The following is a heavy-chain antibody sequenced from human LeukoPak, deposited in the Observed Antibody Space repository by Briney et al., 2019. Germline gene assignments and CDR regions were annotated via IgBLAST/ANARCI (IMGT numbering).Heavy chain of an antibody. CDR1: GFTFSSYW. J-gene: IGHJ6*03. V-gene: IGHV3-21*01. D-gene: IGHD6-6*01. CDR2: ISSSSSYI. CDR3: ARDQGSSYYMDV. Sequence: PGGSLRLSCAASGFTFSSYWMHWVRQAPGKGLEWVSSISSSSSYISYADSVKGRFTISRDNAKNSLYLQMDSLRAEDTAVYYCARDQGSSYYMDVWGKGTTVTVSS.